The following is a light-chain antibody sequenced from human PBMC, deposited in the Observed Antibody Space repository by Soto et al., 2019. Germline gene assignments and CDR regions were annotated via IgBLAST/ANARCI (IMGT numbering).Light chain of an antibody. CDR1: QSVGSTF. CDR2: GVS. Sequence: EIVLTQSPGTLSLSPGARATLSCRASQSVGSTFLAWYQQKPGQAPRLLIYGVSTRATGIPDRFSGSWSGTDFTLSISRLEPEDFAVYYCGQFVSSPPRTFGQGTKVEIK. CDR3: GQFVSSPPRT. V-gene: IGKV3-20*01. J-gene: IGKJ1*01.